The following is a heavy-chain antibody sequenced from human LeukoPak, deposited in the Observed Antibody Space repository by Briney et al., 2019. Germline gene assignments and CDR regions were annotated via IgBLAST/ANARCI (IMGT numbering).Heavy chain of an antibody. CDR3: ARDHYYDSSGYTFRH. D-gene: IGHD3-22*01. CDR1: GGSISNYY. CDR2: IYYSGST. Sequence: SETLSLTCTVSGGSISNYYWSWIRQPPGKGLEWIGYIYYSGSTNYNPSLKSRVSISVDASKNQFSLKLSSVTAADTAVYYCARDHYYDSSGYTFRHWGQGTLVTVSS. V-gene: IGHV4-59*01. J-gene: IGHJ1*01.